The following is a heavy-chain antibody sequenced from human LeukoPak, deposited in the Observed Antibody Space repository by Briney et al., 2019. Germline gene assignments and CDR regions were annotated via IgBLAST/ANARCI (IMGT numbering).Heavy chain of an antibody. D-gene: IGHD3-22*01. CDR2: IRYDGSNK. V-gene: IGHV3-30*02. Sequence: GGSLRLSCAASGFTFSSYGMNWVRQAPGKGLEWVAFIRYDGSNKYYADSVKGRFTISRDNSKNTLYLHVNSLRPEDTAVYYCAKGSKAVVFTRDHYMDVWGKGTTVTISS. CDR3: AKGSKAVVFTRDHYMDV. CDR1: GFTFSSYG. J-gene: IGHJ6*03.